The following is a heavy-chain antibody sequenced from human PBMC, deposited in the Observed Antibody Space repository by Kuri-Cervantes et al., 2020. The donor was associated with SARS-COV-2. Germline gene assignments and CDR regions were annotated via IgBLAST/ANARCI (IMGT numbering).Heavy chain of an antibody. CDR3: ARANCGGDCYFGYYYYGMDV. D-gene: IGHD2-21*01. V-gene: IGHV3-23*01. CDR1: GFTFSSYA. J-gene: IGHJ6*02. Sequence: GESLKISCAASGFTFSSYAMSWVRQAPGKGLEWVSAIICSGGSTYYADSVKGRFTISRDNSKNTLYLQMNSLRAEDTDVYYCARANCGGDCYFGYYYYGMDVWGQGTTVTVSS. CDR2: IICSGGST.